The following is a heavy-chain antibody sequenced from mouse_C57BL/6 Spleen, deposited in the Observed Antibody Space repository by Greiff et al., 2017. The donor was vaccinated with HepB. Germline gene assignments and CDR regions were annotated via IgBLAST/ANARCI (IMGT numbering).Heavy chain of an antibody. J-gene: IGHJ2*01. CDR3: ARYYGNYGRVY. D-gene: IGHD2-1*01. CDR2: IDPSDSYT. V-gene: IGHV1-50*01. CDR1: GYTFTSYW. Sequence: QVQLQQPGAELVKPGASVKLSCKASGYTFTSYWMQWVKQRPGQGLEWIGEIDPSDSYTNYNQKFKGKATLTVDTSSSTAYMQLSSLTSEDSAVYYCARYYGNYGRVYWGQGTTLTVSS.